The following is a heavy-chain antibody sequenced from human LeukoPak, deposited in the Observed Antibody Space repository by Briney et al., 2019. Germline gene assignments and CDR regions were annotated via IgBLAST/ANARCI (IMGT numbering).Heavy chain of an antibody. CDR3: VRDSPGYGAYDFD. CDR1: GXTFSSYW. D-gene: IGHD5-12*01. V-gene: IGHV3-7*01. CDR2: IKEDGSAK. J-gene: IGHJ4*02. Sequence: GGSLRLSCAASGXTFSSYWVSWVRQAPGKGLEWVGNIKEDGSAKYYVDSVKGRFTISRDNAKNSLYLQMNNLSAEDTAVYYCVRDSPGYGAYDFDWGQGTLVTVSS.